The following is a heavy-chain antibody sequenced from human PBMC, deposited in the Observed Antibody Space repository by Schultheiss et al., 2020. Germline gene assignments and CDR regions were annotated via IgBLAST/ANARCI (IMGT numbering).Heavy chain of an antibody. V-gene: IGHV3-48*04. CDR1: GFTFSSYS. D-gene: IGHD3-16*02. J-gene: IGHJ5*02. Sequence: GGSLRLSCAASGFTFSSYSMNWVRQAPGKGLEWVSYISSSSSTIYYADSVKGRFTISRDNAKNSLYLQMNSLRAEDTAVYYCARDVIQPKTRLNWFDPWGQGTLVTVSS. CDR3: ARDVIQPKTRLNWFDP. CDR2: ISSSSSTI.